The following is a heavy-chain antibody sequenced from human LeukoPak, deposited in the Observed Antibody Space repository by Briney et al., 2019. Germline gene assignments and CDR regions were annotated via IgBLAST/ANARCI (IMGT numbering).Heavy chain of an antibody. D-gene: IGHD5-12*01. J-gene: IGHJ6*03. V-gene: IGHV3-48*03. CDR1: GFTFFSYE. CDR2: ISSSGSTI. CDR3: AKGRGYDRNYHMDV. Sequence: GGSLRLSCAASGFTFFSYEMNWVRQAPGKGLEWVSYISSSGSTIYYADSVKGRFTISRDNSKNTVYLQMSSLRADDTAVYYCAKGRGYDRNYHMDVWGNGTTVTISS.